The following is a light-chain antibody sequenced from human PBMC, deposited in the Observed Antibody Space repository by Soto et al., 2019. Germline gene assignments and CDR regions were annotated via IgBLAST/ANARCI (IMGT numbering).Light chain of an antibody. CDR3: QQANSFPRT. Sequence: DIQMTQSPSSVSASVGDRVTITCRASQAISTWLAWYQQKPGKAPKLLIYAASNLQTGVPSRFSGGGSGTDFTLTISSLQPEDFAPYYCQQANSFPRTFGQGTKVEIK. J-gene: IGKJ1*01. CDR2: AAS. CDR1: QAISTW. V-gene: IGKV1D-12*01.